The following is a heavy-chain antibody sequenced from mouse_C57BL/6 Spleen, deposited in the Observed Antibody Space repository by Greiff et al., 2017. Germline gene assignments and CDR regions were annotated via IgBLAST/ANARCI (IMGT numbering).Heavy chain of an antibody. D-gene: IGHD2-1*01. CDR3: AREGLPYAMDY. Sequence: QVQLQQPGAELVKPGASVKLSCKASGYTFTSYWMHWVKQRPGRGLEGIGRIDPNSGGTKYNEKFKSKATLTVDKPSSTAYMQLSSLTSEDSAVYYCAREGLPYAMDYWGQGTSVTVAS. J-gene: IGHJ4*01. V-gene: IGHV1-72*01. CDR1: GYTFTSYW. CDR2: IDPNSGGT.